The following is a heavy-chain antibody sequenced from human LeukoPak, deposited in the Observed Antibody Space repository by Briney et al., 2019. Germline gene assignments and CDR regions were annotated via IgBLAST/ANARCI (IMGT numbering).Heavy chain of an antibody. D-gene: IGHD3-3*01. CDR2: IYHSGGT. CDR1: GYSISSGYY. V-gene: IGHV4-38-2*01. CDR3: ARREGYDFWSGYYGT. J-gene: IGHJ5*02. Sequence: SETLSLTCAVSGYSISSGYYWGWIRQPPGKGLEWIGSIYHSGGTYYNPSLKSRVTISVDTSKNQFSLKLSSVTAADTAVYYCARREGYDFWSGYYGTWGQGTLVTVSS.